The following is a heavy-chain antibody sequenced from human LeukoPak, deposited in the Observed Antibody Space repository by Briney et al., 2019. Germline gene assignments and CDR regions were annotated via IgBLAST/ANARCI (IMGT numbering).Heavy chain of an antibody. Sequence: PGGSLRLSCAASGFTLRSYSMNWVRQAPGKGLEWVAVISYDGSNKYYADSVKGRFTISRDNSKNTLYLQMNSLRAEDTAVYYCAKTGSGYYYFDYWGQGTLVTVSS. CDR2: ISYDGSNK. D-gene: IGHD3-22*01. V-gene: IGHV3-30*18. CDR3: AKTGSGYYYFDY. CDR1: GFTLRSYS. J-gene: IGHJ4*02.